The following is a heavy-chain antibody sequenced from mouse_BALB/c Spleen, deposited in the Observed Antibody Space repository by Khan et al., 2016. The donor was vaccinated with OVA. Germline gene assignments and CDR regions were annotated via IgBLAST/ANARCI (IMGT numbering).Heavy chain of an antibody. Sequence: EVQLQESGPELVKPGASVKISCKASGYTFTDYYMHWVKQSHGKSLEWIGYIYPYNGGTGYNQKFKSKATLTVDKSSSPAYMELRSLTSEDSAVYYCERSGKYDYNRFAYWGQGTLVTVSA. CDR2: IYPYNGGT. CDR3: ERSGKYDYNRFAY. J-gene: IGHJ3*01. V-gene: IGHV1S29*02. CDR1: GYTFTDYY. D-gene: IGHD2-4*01.